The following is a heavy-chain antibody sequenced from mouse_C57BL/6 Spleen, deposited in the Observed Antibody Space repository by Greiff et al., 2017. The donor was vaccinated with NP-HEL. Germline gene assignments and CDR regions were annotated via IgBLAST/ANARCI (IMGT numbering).Heavy chain of an antibody. J-gene: IGHJ2*01. V-gene: IGHV1-50*01. CDR2: IDPSDCYT. CDR1: GYTFTSYW. CDR3: ARGGNGFDD. Sequence: QVQLKQPGAELVKPGASVKLSCKASGYTFTSYWMQWVKQRPGQGLEWIGEIDPSDCYTNYNQKFKGKATLTVDTSSSTAYMQLSSLTSEDAADYYCARGGNGFDDWGQGTTLTVSS.